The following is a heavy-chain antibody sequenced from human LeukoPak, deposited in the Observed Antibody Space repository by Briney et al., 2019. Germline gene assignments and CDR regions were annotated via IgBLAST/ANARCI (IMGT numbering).Heavy chain of an antibody. CDR2: LSTSGGST. V-gene: IGHV3-23*01. CDR1: GFTFSSYA. Sequence: GGSLRLSCAASGFTFSSYAMGWVRQAPGKGLEWVSGLSTSGGSTYYADSVKGRFTISRDNSKNTLYLQMNSLRAEDTAVYYCATTLVRASTYMDVWGKGTTVTVSS. J-gene: IGHJ6*03. D-gene: IGHD1-1*01. CDR3: ATTLVRASTYMDV.